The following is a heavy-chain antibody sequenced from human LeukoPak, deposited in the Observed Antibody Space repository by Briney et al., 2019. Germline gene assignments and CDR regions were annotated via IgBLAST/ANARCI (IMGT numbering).Heavy chain of an antibody. CDR2: INHSGGT. J-gene: IGHJ4*02. CDR1: GGSFSGYY. CDR3: ARRAGAYSHPYDY. D-gene: IGHD4/OR15-4a*01. V-gene: IGHV4-34*01. Sequence: SETLSLTCAVYGGSFSGYYWSWIRQPPGKGLEWIGEINHSGGTNYNPSFKSRVTISLDWTRNQFSLKLSAVTAADTAVYYCARRAGAYSHPYDYWGQGTLVTVSS.